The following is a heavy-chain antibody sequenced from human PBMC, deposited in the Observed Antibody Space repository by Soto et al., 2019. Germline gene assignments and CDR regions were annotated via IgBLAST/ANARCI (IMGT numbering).Heavy chain of an antibody. Sequence: ASVKVSCKVSGYTLTELSMHWVRQAPGKGLEWMGGFDPEDGETIYAQKFQGRVTMTADKSTSTAYMELSSLRSEDTAVYYCARELGRSGWNYYYYYMDVWGKGTTVTVSS. CDR2: FDPEDGET. CDR3: ARELGRSGWNYYYYYMDV. D-gene: IGHD6-19*01. V-gene: IGHV1-24*01. CDR1: GYTLTELS. J-gene: IGHJ6*03.